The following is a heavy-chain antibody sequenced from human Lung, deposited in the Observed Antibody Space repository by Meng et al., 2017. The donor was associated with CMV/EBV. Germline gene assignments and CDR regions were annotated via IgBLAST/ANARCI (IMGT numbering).Heavy chain of an antibody. CDR2: MNTNTGNT. CDR3: ARGLRRPSSAIDFDY. Sequence: QVLLVQSGAEVKKPGASVKVSCKASGYTFTNYNINWVRQAPRQGLEWMGWMNTNTGNTGYGKKFQGRITMTRNTAISTAYMELSSLTSEDTAVYFCARGLRRPSSAIDFDYWGQGTLVTVSS. V-gene: IGHV1-8*01. CDR1: GYTFTNYN. J-gene: IGHJ4*02. D-gene: IGHD2-2*01.